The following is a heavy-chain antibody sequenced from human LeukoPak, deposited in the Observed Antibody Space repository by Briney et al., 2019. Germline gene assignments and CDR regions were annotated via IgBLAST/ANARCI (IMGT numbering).Heavy chain of an antibody. D-gene: IGHD3-9*01. V-gene: IGHV3-23*01. Sequence: QPGGSLRLSCAASGFTFSNYAMNWVRQAPGKGLEWVSLISGSGVNTYYADSVKGRFTISRDNSKNTVSLQMNSLRGEDTAVYYCANGPYYDILTGYTCEDWGQGTLVTVSS. CDR2: ISGSGVNT. CDR3: ANGPYYDILTGYTCED. J-gene: IGHJ4*02. CDR1: GFTFSNYA.